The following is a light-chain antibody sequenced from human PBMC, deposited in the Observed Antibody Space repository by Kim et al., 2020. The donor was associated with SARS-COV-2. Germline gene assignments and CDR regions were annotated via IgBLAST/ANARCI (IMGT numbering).Light chain of an antibody. CDR2: RNN. CDR1: SYDVGIQG. J-gene: IGLJ3*02. V-gene: IGLV10-54*04. CDR3: AAWDRSLSAWV. Sequence: QAGLTQPPSVSKGLRQTATLTCTGNSYDVGIQGAAWLQQHQGHPPKLLSYRNNNRPSGISGRFSASRSGNTASLTITGLQPEDEADYYCAAWDRSLSAWVFGGGTQLTVL.